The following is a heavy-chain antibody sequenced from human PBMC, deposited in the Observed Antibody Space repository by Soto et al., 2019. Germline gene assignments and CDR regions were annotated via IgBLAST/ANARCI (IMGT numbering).Heavy chain of an antibody. CDR2: IKNKANSYTT. CDR1: GFTFSDHY. D-gene: IGHD2-2*01. CDR3: TRVKLCGSAGCHRVLDV. V-gene: IGHV3-72*01. J-gene: IGHJ6*04. Sequence: EVQLVESGGGLVQPGGSLRISYAASGFTFSDHYMEWVRQAQGEGLEWVGRIKNKANSYTTENAASVEGRFTISRDDSRNSLFLQMNGLKTEDTAVYYSTRVKLCGSAGCHRVLDVSGKGTTVNVSS.